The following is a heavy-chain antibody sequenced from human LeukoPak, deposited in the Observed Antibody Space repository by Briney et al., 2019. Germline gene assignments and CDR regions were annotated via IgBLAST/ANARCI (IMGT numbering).Heavy chain of an antibody. CDR2: MNPNSGNT. CDR1: GYTFTSYD. D-gene: IGHD6-19*01. J-gene: IGHJ6*03. CDR3: ARGEIAVAGTVTWYYYYMDV. Sequence: ASVKVSCKASGYTFTSYDINWVRQATGQGLEWMGWMNPNSGNTGYAQKFQGRVTITRNTSISTAYMELSSLRSEDTAVYYCARGEIAVAGTVTWYYYYMDVWGKGTTVTISS. V-gene: IGHV1-8*03.